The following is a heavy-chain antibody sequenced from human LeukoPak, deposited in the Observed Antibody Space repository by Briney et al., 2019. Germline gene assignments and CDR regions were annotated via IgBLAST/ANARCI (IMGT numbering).Heavy chain of an antibody. J-gene: IGHJ6*03. CDR3: ARIYRHYYMDV. CDR1: GGSISSYY. D-gene: IGHD4-11*01. V-gene: IGHV4-39*07. CDR2: IYYSGST. Sequence: SETLSLTCTVSGGSISSYYWGWIRQPPGKGLEWIGSIYYSGSTYYNPSLKSRVTISVDTSKNQFSLKLSSVTAADTAVYYCARIYRHYYMDVWGKGTTVTVSS.